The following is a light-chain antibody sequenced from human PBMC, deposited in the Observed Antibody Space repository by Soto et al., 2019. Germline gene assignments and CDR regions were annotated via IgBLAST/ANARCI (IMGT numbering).Light chain of an antibody. V-gene: IGKV3-15*01. J-gene: IGKJ1*01. CDR2: RAS. Sequence: IVMTQSPATLSVSPGERATLSCRAGQTIYSNVAWYQQRPGQAPRLLIYRASTRATGVPARFSGSGSGTEFTLTISGRQSEDFAIDYCQQYQNLWTFGQGTKVDNK. CDR1: QTIYSN. CDR3: QQYQNLWT.